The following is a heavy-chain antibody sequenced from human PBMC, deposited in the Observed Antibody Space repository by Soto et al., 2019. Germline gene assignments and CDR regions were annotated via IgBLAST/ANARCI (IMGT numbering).Heavy chain of an antibody. V-gene: IGHV3-23*01. Sequence: EVQLLESGGGLVQPGGSLRLSCAASGFTFSSYAMSWVRQAPGKGLEWVSAISLSGGSTYYADSVKGRFTISRDNSKHTLYVQMNSLRAEDTAVYYCAKARTVRLTSEPVDSWGQGTLVTVS. CDR2: ISLSGGST. CDR1: GFTFSSYA. CDR3: AKARTVRLTSEPVDS. D-gene: IGHD4-4*01. J-gene: IGHJ5*01.